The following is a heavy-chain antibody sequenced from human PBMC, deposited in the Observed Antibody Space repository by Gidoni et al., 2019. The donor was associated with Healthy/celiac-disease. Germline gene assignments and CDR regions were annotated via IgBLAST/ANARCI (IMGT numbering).Heavy chain of an antibody. D-gene: IGHD2-21*02. CDR2: LDYSGST. J-gene: IGHJ4*02. V-gene: IGHV4-59*01. CDR3: ARGGAYCGGDCFATTYDY. CDR1: GGSISSYY. Sequence: QVQLQESGPGLVKPSETLSLTCTVSGGSISSYYWSWIRQPPGKGLEGIGYLDYSGSTNYNPSLKSRVTISVDTSKTQFSLKLSSVTAADTAVYYCARGGAYCGGDCFATTYDYWGQGTLVTVSS.